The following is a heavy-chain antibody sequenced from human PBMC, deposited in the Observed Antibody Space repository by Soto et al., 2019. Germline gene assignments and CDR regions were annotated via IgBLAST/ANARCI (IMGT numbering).Heavy chain of an antibody. V-gene: IGHV3-21*01. J-gene: IGHJ6*02. CDR2: ISSSSSYI. CDR3: AREKDYDILTGDGYYGMDV. Sequence: GGSLRLSCAASGFTFSSYSMNWVRQAPGKGLEWVSSISSSSSYIYYADSVKGRFTISRDNAKNSLYLQMNSLRAEDTAVYYSAREKDYDILTGDGYYGMDVGGQGPRVTVSS. CDR1: GFTFSSYS. D-gene: IGHD3-9*01.